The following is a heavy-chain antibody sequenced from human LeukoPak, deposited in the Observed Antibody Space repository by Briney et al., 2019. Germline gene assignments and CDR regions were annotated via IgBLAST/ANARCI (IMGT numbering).Heavy chain of an antibody. CDR2: ISSSTSGYTI. V-gene: IGHV3-48*01. D-gene: IGHD1-26*01. CDR1: GFTFSNYR. Sequence: GGSLRLSCVASGFTFSNYRMNWVRQAPGKGLEWVSYISSSTSGYTIYYADSVRGRFTISRDNAKNSLYLQMNSLRAEDTAVYYCARGTGSYYGHFDYWGQGTLVTVSS. J-gene: IGHJ4*02. CDR3: ARGTGSYYGHFDY.